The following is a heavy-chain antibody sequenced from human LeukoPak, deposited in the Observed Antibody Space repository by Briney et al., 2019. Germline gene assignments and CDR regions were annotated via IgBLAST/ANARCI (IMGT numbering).Heavy chain of an antibody. CDR2: INHSGST. CDR3: ARIRSGWYYFDY. CDR1: GGSFSGYY. Sequence: SETLSLTCAVYGGSFSGYYWSWIRQPPGKGLEWIGEINHSGSTNYNPSLKSRVTISVDTSKNQFSLKLSSVTAADTAVYYCARIRSGWYYFDYWGQGTLVTVSS. D-gene: IGHD6-19*01. J-gene: IGHJ4*02. V-gene: IGHV4-34*01.